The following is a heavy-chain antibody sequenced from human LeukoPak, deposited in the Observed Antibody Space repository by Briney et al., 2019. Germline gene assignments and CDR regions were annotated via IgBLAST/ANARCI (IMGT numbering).Heavy chain of an antibody. D-gene: IGHD6-19*01. J-gene: IGHJ4*02. CDR2: IIPIFGTA. V-gene: IGHV1-69*01. CDR1: GGTFSSYA. Sequence: ASVQVSCKASGGTFSSYAISWVRQAPGRGLEWMGGIIPIFGTANYAQKFQGRVTITADESTSTAYMELSSLRSEDTAVYYCAREAGYSSGLYPDYWGQGTLVTVSS. CDR3: AREAGYSSGLYPDY.